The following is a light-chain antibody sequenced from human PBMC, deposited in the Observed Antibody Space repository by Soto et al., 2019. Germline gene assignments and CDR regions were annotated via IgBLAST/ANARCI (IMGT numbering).Light chain of an antibody. Sequence: DIVLTQSPGTLSLSPGERATLSCRASQSVSSNYLAWYQKKPGQAPRLLVYGASSRATGIPDRFSGRGSGTDFTLTISRLEPEDLAVYYCQRYGRSPPITFGQGTRLEIK. V-gene: IGKV3-20*01. CDR2: GAS. J-gene: IGKJ5*01. CDR1: QSVSSNY. CDR3: QRYGRSPPIT.